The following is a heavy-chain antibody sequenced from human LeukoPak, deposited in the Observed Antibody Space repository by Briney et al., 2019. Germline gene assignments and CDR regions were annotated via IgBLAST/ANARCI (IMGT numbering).Heavy chain of an antibody. CDR3: ARAGDFLEWSTGFVSPTLDY. CDR1: GYTFTSYA. V-gene: IGHV1-3*03. J-gene: IGHJ4*02. CDR2: INAGNGNT. D-gene: IGHD3-3*01. Sequence: GASVKVSCKASGYTFTSYAMHWVRQAPGQRLEWMGWINAGNGNTKYSQEFQGRVTITRDTSASTAYMELSSLRSEDMAVYYCARAGDFLEWSTGFVSPTLDYWGQGTLVTVSS.